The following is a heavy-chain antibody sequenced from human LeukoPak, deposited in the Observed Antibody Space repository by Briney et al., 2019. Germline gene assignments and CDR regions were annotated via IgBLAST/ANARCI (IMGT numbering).Heavy chain of an antibody. CDR3: ARGRRYNGFDY. J-gene: IGHJ4*02. CDR1: GGSFSGYY. CDR2: INHSGST. Sequence: SETLSLTCAVYGGSFSGYYWSWIRQPPGKGLEWIGEINHSGSTNYNPSLKSRVTISVDTSKNQFSLKLSSVTAADTAVYYCARGRRYNGFDYWGQGTLVTVSS. D-gene: IGHD1-26*01. V-gene: IGHV4-34*01.